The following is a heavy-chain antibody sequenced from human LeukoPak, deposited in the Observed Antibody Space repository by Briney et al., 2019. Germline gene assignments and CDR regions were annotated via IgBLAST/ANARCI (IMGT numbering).Heavy chain of an antibody. V-gene: IGHV4-38-2*02. CDR2: IYHSGST. CDR1: GGSISSYY. J-gene: IGHJ1*01. Sequence: TSETLSLTCTVSGGSISSYYWSWIRQPPGKGLEWIGSIYHSGSTYYNPSLKSRVTISVDTSKNQFSLKLNSVTAADTAVYYCARAVDSSGFSSFQYWGQGTLVTVSS. D-gene: IGHD3-22*01. CDR3: ARAVDSSGFSSFQY.